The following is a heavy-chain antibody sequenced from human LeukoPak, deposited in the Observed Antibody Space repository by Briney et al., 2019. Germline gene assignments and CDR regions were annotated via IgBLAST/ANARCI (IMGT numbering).Heavy chain of an antibody. Sequence: GGSLRLSCAASGFTFSSYAMHWVRQAPGKGLEWVAVISYDGSNKYYADSVKGRFTISRDNPKNTLYLQMNSLRAEDTAVYYCARDSAGGLDYWGQGTLVTVSS. D-gene: IGHD3-16*01. V-gene: IGHV3-30*04. CDR2: ISYDGSNK. CDR1: GFTFSSYA. CDR3: ARDSAGGLDY. J-gene: IGHJ4*02.